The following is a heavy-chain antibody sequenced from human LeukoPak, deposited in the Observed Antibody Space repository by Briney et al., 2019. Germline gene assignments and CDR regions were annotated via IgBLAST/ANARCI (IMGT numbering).Heavy chain of an antibody. Sequence: ASVKVSCKTSGYSFTAFYIHWVRQAPGQGLEWMGWIHPRRGDTNYAQKFQGRVTMTRDTSISTAYLDLSSLRSDDTTVYYCARDGDYGTGSYYRGCIDSWGQGTPVTVSP. CDR2: IHPRRGDT. J-gene: IGHJ4*02. D-gene: IGHD3-10*01. CDR3: ARDGDYGTGSYYRGCIDS. V-gene: IGHV1-2*02. CDR1: GYSFTAFY.